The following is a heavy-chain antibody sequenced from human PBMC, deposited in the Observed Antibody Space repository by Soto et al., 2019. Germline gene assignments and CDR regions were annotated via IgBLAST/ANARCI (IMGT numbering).Heavy chain of an antibody. J-gene: IGHJ6*03. CDR2: IIPILGIA. V-gene: IGHV1-69*02. CDR3: AANLYCSGGSSSHYYYYYYMDV. Sequence: QVQLVQSGAEVKKPGSSVKVSCKASGGTFSSYTISWVRQAPGQGLEWMGRIIPILGIANYAQKFQGRVTITADKYTSTADKELSSMRSEDTAVYYCAANLYCSGGSSSHYYYYYYMDVWGKGTTVTVSS. D-gene: IGHD2-15*01. CDR1: GGTFSSYT.